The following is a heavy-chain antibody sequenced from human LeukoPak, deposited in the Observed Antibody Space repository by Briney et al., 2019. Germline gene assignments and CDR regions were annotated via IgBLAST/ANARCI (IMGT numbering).Heavy chain of an antibody. V-gene: IGHV3-33*01. CDR3: ARSLGETTFDY. D-gene: IGHD3-16*01. Sequence: PGGSLRLSCAASRFTFKNYGMHWVRQAPGKGLEWVAVIYYDGSKKYYADSVKGRFTISRDNSKNTVHLEMSSLRVGDTAVYHCARSLGETTFDYWGQGTLVTVSP. CDR2: IYYDGSKK. CDR1: RFTFKNYG. J-gene: IGHJ4*02.